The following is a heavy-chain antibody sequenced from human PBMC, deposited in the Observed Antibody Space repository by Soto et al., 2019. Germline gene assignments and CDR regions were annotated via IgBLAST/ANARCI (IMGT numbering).Heavy chain of an antibody. CDR1: GFTFSSYE. CDR3: ARSYGDYFSPFDI. V-gene: IGHV3-48*03. Sequence: EMQLVESGGGFIQPGGSLRLSCAASGFTFSSYEMNWVRQAPGKGLEWVSYISSSGSTMYYADSVKGRFTISRDNAKNSLYLQMNSLRSEDTAVYYCARSYGDYFSPFDIWGQGTMVTVSS. CDR2: ISSSGSTM. D-gene: IGHD4-17*01. J-gene: IGHJ3*02.